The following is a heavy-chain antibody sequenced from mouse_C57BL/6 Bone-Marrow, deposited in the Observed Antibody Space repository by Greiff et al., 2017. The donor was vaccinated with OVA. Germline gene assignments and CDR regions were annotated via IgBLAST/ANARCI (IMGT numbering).Heavy chain of an antibody. CDR2: SRNKANDYTT. CDR3: ARDAGFAY. CDR1: GFTFSDFY. J-gene: IGHJ3*01. Sequence: EVKLVESGGGLVQSGRSLRLSCATSGFTFSDFYMEWVRQAPGKGLEWIAASRNKANDYTTEYSASVKGRFIVSRDTSQSILYLQMNALRAEDTAIYYCARDAGFAYWGQGTLVTVSA. V-gene: IGHV7-1*01.